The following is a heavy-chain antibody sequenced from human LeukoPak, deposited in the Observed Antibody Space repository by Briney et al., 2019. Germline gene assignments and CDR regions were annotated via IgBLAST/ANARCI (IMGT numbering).Heavy chain of an antibody. D-gene: IGHD6-6*01. V-gene: IGHV3-74*01. CDR3: ARAPVFAYSSSSGKLLDY. CDR2: INTDGSST. Sequence: GGSLRLSCAASGFTFSSYWMHWVRQAPGKGLVWVSRINTDGSSTSYADSVKGRFTISRDNAMNTLYLQMNSLRAEDTAVYYCARAPVFAYSSSSGKLLDYWGQGTLVTVSS. CDR1: GFTFSSYW. J-gene: IGHJ4*02.